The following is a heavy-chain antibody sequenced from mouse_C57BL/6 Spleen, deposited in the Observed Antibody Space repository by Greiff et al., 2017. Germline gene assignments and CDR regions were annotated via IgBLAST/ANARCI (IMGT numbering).Heavy chain of an antibody. V-gene: IGHV1-81*01. CDR1: GYTFTSYG. D-gene: IGHD2-2*01. CDR2: IYPRSGNT. J-gene: IGHJ4*01. CDR3: ARVGGYDGEYYYAMDY. Sequence: QVQLKESGAELARPGASVKLSCTASGYTFTSYGISWVKQRTGQGLEWIGEIYPRSGNTYYNAKFKGQATLTADKSSSTAYMQLRSLTSEDSAVYFGARVGGYDGEYYYAMDYWGQGTSVTVSS.